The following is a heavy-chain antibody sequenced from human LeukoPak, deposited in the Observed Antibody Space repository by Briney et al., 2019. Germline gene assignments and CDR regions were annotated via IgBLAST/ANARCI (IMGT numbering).Heavy chain of an antibody. CDR3: ARSPYCTNGVCYNRGYYYFDY. V-gene: IGHV3-64*01. CDR1: GFTFSSYA. J-gene: IGHJ4*02. CDR2: ISGNGGST. D-gene: IGHD2-8*01. Sequence: GGSLRLSCAASGFTFSSYAMHWVRQAPGKGLEYVSAISGNGGSTYYANSMKGRFTISRDNSKNTLYLQMGSLRAEDMAVYYCARSPYCTNGVCYNRGYYYFDYWGQGTLVTVSS.